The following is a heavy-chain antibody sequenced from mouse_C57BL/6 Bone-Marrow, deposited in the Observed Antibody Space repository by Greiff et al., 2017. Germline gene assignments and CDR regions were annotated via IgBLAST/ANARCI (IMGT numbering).Heavy chain of an antibody. CDR2: IDPETGGT. CDR3: TPIYYDYEGDTY. CDR1: GYTFTDYE. V-gene: IGHV1-15*01. J-gene: IGHJ3*01. Sequence: QVQLKESGAELVRPAASVTLSCKASGYTFTDYEMHWVKQTPVHGLEWIGAIDPETGGTAYNQKFKGKAILTADKSSSTAYMELRSLTSEDSAVYYCTPIYYDYEGDTYWGQGTLVTVSA. D-gene: IGHD2-4*01.